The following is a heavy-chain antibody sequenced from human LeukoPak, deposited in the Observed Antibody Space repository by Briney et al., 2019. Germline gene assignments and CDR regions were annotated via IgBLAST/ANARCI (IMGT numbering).Heavy chain of an antibody. CDR2: LSGSGGLT. V-gene: IGHV3-23*01. J-gene: IGHJ4*02. D-gene: IGHD6-13*01. Sequence: GGSLRLSCAASGFTFSTYAMTWVRQAPGKGLEWVSSLSGSGGLTYYAESLRGRFTISRDTAKNSLYLQINSLRAEDTAVYYCARETSTWYPMDSWGQGTLVTVSS. CDR1: GFTFSTYA. CDR3: ARETSTWYPMDS.